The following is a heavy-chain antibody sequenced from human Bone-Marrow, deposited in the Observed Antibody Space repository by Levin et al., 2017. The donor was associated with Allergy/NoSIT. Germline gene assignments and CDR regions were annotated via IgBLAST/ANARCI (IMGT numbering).Heavy chain of an antibody. Sequence: SETLSLTCTVSGGSISNSNNYWGWIRQPPGKGLEWIGCASSSRRTYYTSSLKRRVTISVDTSKNQFSLNLTSVTAADTAVYFCVRDLQSYDDATSHGDDWGQGTLVTVSS. CDR1: GGSISNSNNY. CDR3: VRDLQSYDDATSHGDD. V-gene: IGHV4-39*07. J-gene: IGHJ4*02. D-gene: IGHD3-22*01. CDR2: ASSSRRT.